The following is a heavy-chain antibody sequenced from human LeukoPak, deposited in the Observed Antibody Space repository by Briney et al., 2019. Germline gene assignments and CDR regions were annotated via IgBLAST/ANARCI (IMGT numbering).Heavy chain of an antibody. CDR1: GFTFSNFG. CDR3: AIDRYSSGWYTFDY. J-gene: IGHJ4*02. D-gene: IGHD6-19*01. V-gene: IGHV3-21*01. Sequence: GSLRLSCAASGFTFSNFGINWVRQAPGKGLEWVSPISSSSSYISYADSVKGRFTISRDNAKNSLDLQMNSLRAEDTAVYYCAIDRYSSGWYTFDYWGQGTLVTVSS. CDR2: ISSSSSYI.